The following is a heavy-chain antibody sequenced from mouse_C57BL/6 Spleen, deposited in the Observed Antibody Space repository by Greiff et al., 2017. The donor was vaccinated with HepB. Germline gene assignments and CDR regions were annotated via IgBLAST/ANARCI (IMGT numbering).Heavy chain of an antibody. D-gene: IGHD2-5*01. Sequence: EVQLQQSGPELVKPGASVKIPCKASGYTFTDYNMDWVKQSHGKSLEWIGDINPNNGGTIYNQKFKGKATLTVEKSSSTAYMELRSLTSEDTAVYYWARRRGLGYDSNYEGFDYWGQGTTLTVSS. CDR2: INPNNGGT. CDR1: GYTFTDYN. J-gene: IGHJ2*01. CDR3: ARRRGLGYDSNYEGFDY. V-gene: IGHV1-18*01.